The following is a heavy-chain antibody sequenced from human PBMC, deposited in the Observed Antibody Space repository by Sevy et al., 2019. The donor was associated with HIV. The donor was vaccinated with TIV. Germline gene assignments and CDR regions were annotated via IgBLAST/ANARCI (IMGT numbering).Heavy chain of an antibody. J-gene: IGHJ6*03. CDR3: PSQPAASRLDYLHV. V-gene: IGHV1-46*01. Sequence: ASVKVSGKSSGYTLTSHDMHWVRQAPGRGLEWMGISNPSGGYTRYAQNFQGRVIMTRDTSTSTTYMELSRLRSDDTPVYYCPSQPAASRLDYLHVWGKGTPVTVSS. CDR2: SNPSGGYT. CDR1: GYTLTSHD. D-gene: IGHD3-16*01.